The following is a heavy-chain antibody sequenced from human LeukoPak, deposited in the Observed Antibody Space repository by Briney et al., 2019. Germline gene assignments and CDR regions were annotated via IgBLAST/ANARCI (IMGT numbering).Heavy chain of an antibody. CDR1: GFTFSSYA. J-gene: IGHJ4*02. CDR3: AKVAIVGATGLDY. V-gene: IGHV3-30*04. Sequence: PGGSLRLSCAASGFTFSSYAMHWVRQAPGKGLEGAAVISYDGSNKYYADSVKGRFTISRDNSKNTLYLQMNSLRAEDTAVYYCAKVAIVGATGLDYWGQGTLVTVSS. D-gene: IGHD1-26*01. CDR2: ISYDGSNK.